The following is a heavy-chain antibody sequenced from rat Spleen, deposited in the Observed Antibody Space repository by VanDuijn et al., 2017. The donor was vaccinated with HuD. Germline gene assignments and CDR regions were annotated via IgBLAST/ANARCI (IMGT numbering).Heavy chain of an antibody. D-gene: IGHD1-6*01. Sequence: QVQLQQSGAELAKPDSSVKISCKASGYIFTSYYISWIRQATGQGLEYIGYINTGSGGTNYNEKFKGKATLTVDKSSSTAFMQLSSLTPDDSAVYYCARELWIGSFGYWGQGTLVTVSS. V-gene: IGHV1-43*01. CDR1: GYIFTSYY. J-gene: IGHJ3*01. CDR3: ARELWIGSFGY. CDR2: INTGSGGT.